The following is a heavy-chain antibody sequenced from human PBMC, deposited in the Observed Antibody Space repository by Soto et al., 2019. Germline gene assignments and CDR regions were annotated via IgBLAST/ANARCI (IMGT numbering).Heavy chain of an antibody. V-gene: IGHV3-21*01. CDR2: ISSDSSYK. D-gene: IGHD6-13*01. Sequence: KPGGSLRLSCAASGFTLSSHTMNWVRQAPGKGLEWVSSISSDSSYKYYTDSVKGRFTVSRDNAKNSLYLQMDSLRAEDTAVYYCARGFCTRSSCYIGGVYYYGMDVWGQGATVTVSS. CDR1: GFTLSSHT. CDR3: ARGFCTRSSCYIGGVYYYGMDV. J-gene: IGHJ6*02.